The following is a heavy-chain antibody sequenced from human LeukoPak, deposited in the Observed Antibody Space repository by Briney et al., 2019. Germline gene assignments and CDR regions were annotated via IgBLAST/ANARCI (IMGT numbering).Heavy chain of an antibody. CDR2: VFSSGST. V-gene: IGHV4-59*11. Sequence: SETLSLTCNFSAVSISRHFWSWIRQTPEKGLEWLGYVFSSGSTNYNPSLKSRITISLDTSKHQFSLALNSVTAADTAVYYCAREYDYWGLGTLVTVSS. CDR3: AREYDY. CDR1: AVSISRHF. J-gene: IGHJ4*01.